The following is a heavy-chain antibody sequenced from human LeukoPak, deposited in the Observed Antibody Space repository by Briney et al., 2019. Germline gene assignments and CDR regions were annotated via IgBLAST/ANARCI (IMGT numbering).Heavy chain of an antibody. V-gene: IGHV1-18*01. J-gene: IGHJ6*03. Sequence: ASVKVSCKASGYTFTSYGISWVRQAPGQGLEWMGWISAYKGNTNYAQKLQGRVTMTTDTSTSTAYMELRSLRSDDTAVYYCARDPSYYDFWSGYYSYYYYYMDVWGKGTTVTVSS. CDR2: ISAYKGNT. D-gene: IGHD3-3*01. CDR3: ARDPSYYDFWSGYYSYYYYYMDV. CDR1: GYTFTSYG.